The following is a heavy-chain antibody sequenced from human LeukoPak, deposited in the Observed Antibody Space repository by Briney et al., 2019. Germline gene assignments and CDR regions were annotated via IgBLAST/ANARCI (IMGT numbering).Heavy chain of an antibody. J-gene: IGHJ6*03. D-gene: IGHD6-19*01. V-gene: IGHV4-39*07. CDR2: IHHSGST. CDR1: GGSFSSNNYY. Sequence: PSETLSLTCTVSGGSFSSNNYYWGWIRQPPGKGLEWIGSIHHSGSTYHNPSLKSRVTTSIDTSKNQFSLKLTSVTAADTALYYCARGRLAVAGYYYYYYMDVWGKGTTVTVSS. CDR3: ARGRLAVAGYYYYYYMDV.